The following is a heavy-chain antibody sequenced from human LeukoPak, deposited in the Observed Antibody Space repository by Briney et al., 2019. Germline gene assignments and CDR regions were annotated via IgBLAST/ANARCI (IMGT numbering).Heavy chain of an antibody. CDR3: ARGSAYTATDY. V-gene: IGHV4-34*01. D-gene: IGHD5-18*01. J-gene: IGHJ4*02. CDR2: INHSGST. CDR1: GGSFSGYY. Sequence: PSKTLSLTCAVYGGSFSGYYWSWIRQPPGKGLEWIGEINHSGSTNYNPSLKSRVTISVDTSKNQFSLKLSSVTAADTAVYYCARGSAYTATDYWGQGTLVTVSS.